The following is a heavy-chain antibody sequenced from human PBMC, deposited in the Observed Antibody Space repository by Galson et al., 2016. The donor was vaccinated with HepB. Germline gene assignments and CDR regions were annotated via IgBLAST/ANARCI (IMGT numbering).Heavy chain of an antibody. Sequence: KASGYTFTSYDIHWVRQATGQGLEWMGWMNPNSGNTGYAQKFQGRVTLTRSTPKSTVYMELSSLRSEDMAMYYCARVEYASSTGANRFDYWGQGTLVTVSS. CDR3: ARVEYASSTGANRFDY. V-gene: IGHV1-8*02. CDR2: MNPNSGNT. D-gene: IGHD6-6*01. CDR1: GYTFTSYD. J-gene: IGHJ4*02.